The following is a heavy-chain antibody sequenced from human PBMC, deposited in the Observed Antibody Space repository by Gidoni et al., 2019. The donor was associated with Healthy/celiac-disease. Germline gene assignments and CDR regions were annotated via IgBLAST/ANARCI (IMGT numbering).Heavy chain of an antibody. V-gene: IGHV3-23*01. CDR1: GSTFSSYA. J-gene: IGHJ4*02. Sequence: EVQLLESGGGLVQPGGSLTLSCAASGSTFSSYAMSWVRQAPGKGLGWGSAISGRGGSTYYEDSVKGRFTISRDNTKNTLYLKMNSLRAEDTAVYYCAKDRSGGHDCGGDCYSTDYWGQGTLVTVSS. D-gene: IGHD2-21*02. CDR3: AKDRSGGHDCGGDCYSTDY. CDR2: ISGRGGST.